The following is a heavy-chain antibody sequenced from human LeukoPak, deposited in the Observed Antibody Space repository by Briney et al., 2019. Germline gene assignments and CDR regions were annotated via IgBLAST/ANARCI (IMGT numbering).Heavy chain of an antibody. J-gene: IGHJ4*02. Sequence: ASVKVSCKASGYTFTNYDIHWVRRATVQGLEWMGWMNPNSVNTAYAQKFQGRVTMTRNTPISTAYMELSSLRSEDTAVYYCARGRVGATSAVDHWGQGTLVTVSS. V-gene: IGHV1-8*01. CDR1: GYTFTNYD. D-gene: IGHD1-26*01. CDR3: ARGRVGATSAVDH. CDR2: MNPNSVNT.